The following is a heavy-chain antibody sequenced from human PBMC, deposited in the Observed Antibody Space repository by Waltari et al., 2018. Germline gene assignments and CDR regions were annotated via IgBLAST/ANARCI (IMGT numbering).Heavy chain of an antibody. J-gene: IGHJ5*02. Sequence: EVQLVESGGGLVQPGGSLRLSCAASGFTFSSYWMHWVRQAPGKGLVWVSGINSDGSSTSYADSVKGRFTISRDNAKNTLYLQMNSLRAEDTAVYYCARGPAPYSSSWYWFDPWGQGTLVTVSS. CDR3: ARGPAPYSSSWYWFDP. D-gene: IGHD6-13*01. V-gene: IGHV3-74*01. CDR2: INSDGSST. CDR1: GFTFSSYW.